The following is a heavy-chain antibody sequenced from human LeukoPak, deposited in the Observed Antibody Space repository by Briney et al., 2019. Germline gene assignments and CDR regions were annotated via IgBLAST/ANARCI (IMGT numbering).Heavy chain of an antibody. CDR2: ISRDGGAT. CDR3: ATVERFNY. D-gene: IGHD1-26*01. Sequence: PGGSLRLSCAASGFTFTNYVMNWVRQAPGKGLEWVSTISRDGGATYYVDSVKGRFTISRDNSKNTLFLQMNSLRAEDTAVYYCATVERFNYWGQGTLVTVSS. V-gene: IGHV3-23*01. J-gene: IGHJ4*02. CDR1: GFTFTNYV.